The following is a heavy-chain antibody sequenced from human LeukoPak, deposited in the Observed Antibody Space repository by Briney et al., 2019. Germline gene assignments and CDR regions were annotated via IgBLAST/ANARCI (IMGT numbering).Heavy chain of an antibody. CDR3: AGSHSSSRFRYFDL. V-gene: IGHV1-2*02. CDR1: GYTFTGYY. Sequence: ASVKVSCKASGYTFTGYYMHWVRQAPGQGLEWMGWINPNSGGTNYAQKFQGRVTMTRDTSISTAYMELSSLRSEDTAVYYCAGSHSSSRFRYFDLWGRGTLVTVSS. J-gene: IGHJ2*01. CDR2: INPNSGGT. D-gene: IGHD6-13*01.